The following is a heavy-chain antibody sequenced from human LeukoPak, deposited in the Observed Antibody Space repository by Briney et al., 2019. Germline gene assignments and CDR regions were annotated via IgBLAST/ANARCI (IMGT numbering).Heavy chain of an antibody. CDR1: GYTFTGYY. CDR3: ARQAATRTYYFDY. D-gene: IGHD2-15*01. Sequence: ASVKVSCKASGYTFTGYYMHWVRQAPGQGLEWMGWINPNSGGTNYAQKFQGRVTMTRDTSISTAYMELSRLRSDDTAVYYCARQAATRTYYFDYWGQGTLATVSS. V-gene: IGHV1-2*02. CDR2: INPNSGGT. J-gene: IGHJ4*02.